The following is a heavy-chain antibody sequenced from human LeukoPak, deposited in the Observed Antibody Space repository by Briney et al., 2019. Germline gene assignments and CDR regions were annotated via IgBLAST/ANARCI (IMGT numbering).Heavy chain of an antibody. Sequence: GGSLRLSCAASGFTVSSNYMSWVRQALGKGLEWVSVIYSGGSTYYADSVKGRFTISRDNSKNTLYPQMNSLRAEDTAVYYCARSGSSSWSYFDYWGQGTLVTVSS. J-gene: IGHJ4*02. CDR2: IYSGGST. CDR1: GFTVSSNY. V-gene: IGHV3-53*01. CDR3: ARSGSSSWSYFDY. D-gene: IGHD6-13*01.